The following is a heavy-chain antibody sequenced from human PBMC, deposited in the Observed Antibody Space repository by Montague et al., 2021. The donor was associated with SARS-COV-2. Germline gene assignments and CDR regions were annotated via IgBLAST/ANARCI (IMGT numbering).Heavy chain of an antibody. Sequence: SETLSLTCAVYGGSFTGYYWTWIRQPPGKGLEWIGQIYHNGTSNYNPSLKSRVTISVDKSKNQFYLRLSSVTAADTAVYYCARFSGIAVRRPFDYWGQGTLVTVSS. CDR3: ARFSGIAVRRPFDY. V-gene: IGHV4-34*01. J-gene: IGHJ4*02. CDR2: IYHNGTS. D-gene: IGHD6-6*01. CDR1: GGSFTGYY.